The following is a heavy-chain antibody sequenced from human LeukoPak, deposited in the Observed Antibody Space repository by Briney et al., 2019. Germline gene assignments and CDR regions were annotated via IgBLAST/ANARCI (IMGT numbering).Heavy chain of an antibody. V-gene: IGHV3-30*02. CDR1: GFPFSDYV. D-gene: IGHD1-26*01. Sequence: GGSLRLSCAASGFPFSDYVMHWVRQAPGKGLEWVAVIRYDGNNKYYADSVKGRFTISRDNSKNTLYLQINSLRAEDTAVYYCAKDARVYWVRYFDYWGQGTLVTVSS. CDR3: AKDARVYWVRYFDY. CDR2: IRYDGNNK. J-gene: IGHJ4*02.